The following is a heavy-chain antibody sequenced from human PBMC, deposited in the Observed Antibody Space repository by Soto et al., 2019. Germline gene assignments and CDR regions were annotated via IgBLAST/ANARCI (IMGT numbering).Heavy chain of an antibody. J-gene: IGHJ5*02. D-gene: IGHD6-19*01. V-gene: IGHV3-74*01. CDR2: INSDGSST. CDR3: ARDPFIYSSGWYGSDWFDP. CDR1: GFTFSSYW. Sequence: PGGSLRLSCAASGFTFSSYWMHWVRQAPGKGLVWVSRINSDGSSTSYADSVKGRFTISRDNAKNTLYLQMNSLRAEDTAVYYCARDPFIYSSGWYGSDWFDPWGQGTLVTVSS.